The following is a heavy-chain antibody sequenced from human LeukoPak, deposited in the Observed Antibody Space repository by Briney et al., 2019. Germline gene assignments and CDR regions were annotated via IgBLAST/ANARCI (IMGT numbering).Heavy chain of an antibody. J-gene: IGHJ4*02. CDR2: INHSGST. Sequence: SETLSLTCSVYGGSFSGYYWSWIRQPPGKGLEWIGEINHSGSTNYNPSLKSRVTISVDTSKNQFSLKLSSVTAADTAVHYCASFPSYHGLGSYFHWGQGTLVTVSS. CDR3: ASFPSYHGLGSYFH. V-gene: IGHV4-34*01. CDR1: GGSFSGYY. D-gene: IGHD3-10*01.